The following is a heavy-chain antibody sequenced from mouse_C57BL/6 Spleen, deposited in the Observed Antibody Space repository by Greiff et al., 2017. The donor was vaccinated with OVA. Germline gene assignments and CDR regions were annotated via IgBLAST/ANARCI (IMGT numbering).Heavy chain of an antibody. V-gene: IGHV1-81*01. J-gene: IGHJ1*03. Sequence: QVQLQQSGAELARPGASVKLSCKASGYTFTSYGISWVKQRTGQGLEWIGEIYPRSGNTYYNEKFKGKATLTADTSSSTAYMELRILTSEDSAVYFCAIPLITTVVDDWYFDVWGTGATVTVSS. CDR1: GYTFTSYG. CDR2: IYPRSGNT. CDR3: AIPLITTVVDDWYFDV. D-gene: IGHD1-1*01.